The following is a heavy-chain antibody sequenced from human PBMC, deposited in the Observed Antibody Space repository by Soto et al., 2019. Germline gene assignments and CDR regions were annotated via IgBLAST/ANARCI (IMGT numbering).Heavy chain of an antibody. Sequence: ASVKVSCKASGYTFTNHCIHWVRQAPGQGLEWMGWVNPDSGGINYAQKYQGRITMTRDTSITTAYMELSRLRSDDTAVYCCAGLDSGAYYDGALDIWGQGTLVTVSS. CDR2: VNPDSGGI. D-gene: IGHD3-22*01. CDR1: GYTFTNHC. CDR3: AGLDSGAYYDGALDI. J-gene: IGHJ3*02. V-gene: IGHV1-2*02.